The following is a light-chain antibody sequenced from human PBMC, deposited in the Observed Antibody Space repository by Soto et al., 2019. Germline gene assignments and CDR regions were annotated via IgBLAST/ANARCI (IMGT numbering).Light chain of an antibody. CDR2: GAS. CDR1: RSVSSD. Sequence: EIVMTQSPATLSVSPGERATLSCRASRSVSSDLAWYQQKPGQAPRLVIYGASTRATGIPARFSGSGSGTEFTLTISRLQSEDFAVYYCQQYNDWPPLTFGGGTKVEI. CDR3: QQYNDWPPLT. V-gene: IGKV3-15*01. J-gene: IGKJ4*01.